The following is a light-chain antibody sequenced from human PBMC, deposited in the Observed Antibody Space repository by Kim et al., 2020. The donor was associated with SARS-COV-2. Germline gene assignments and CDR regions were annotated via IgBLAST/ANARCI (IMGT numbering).Light chain of an antibody. J-gene: IGLJ2*01. CDR1: TGAVTSRHF. Sequence: PGGTVTHTCDSNTGAVTSRHFPSWFQQKPGQAPRTLIYDTDKRHSWTPARFSGSLLGGKAALTLSAAQAEDEADYYCLLSYSDSRVFGGGTQLTVL. CDR3: LLSYSDSRV. V-gene: IGLV7-46*01. CDR2: DTD.